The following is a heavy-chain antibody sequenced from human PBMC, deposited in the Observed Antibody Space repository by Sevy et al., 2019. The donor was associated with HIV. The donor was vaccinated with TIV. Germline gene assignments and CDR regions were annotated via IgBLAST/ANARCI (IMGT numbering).Heavy chain of an antibody. V-gene: IGHV3-11*01. CDR2: ISSSGSTI. D-gene: IGHD1-7*01. CDR3: ARDQAYNWNYEWAY. J-gene: IGHJ4*02. CDR1: GFTFSDYY. Sequence: GGSLRLSCAASGFTFSDYYMSWIRQAPGKWLEWVSYISSSGSTIYYADSVKGRFTISRDNAKNSLYLQMNSLRAEDTAVYYCARDQAYNWNYEWAYWGQGTLVTVSS.